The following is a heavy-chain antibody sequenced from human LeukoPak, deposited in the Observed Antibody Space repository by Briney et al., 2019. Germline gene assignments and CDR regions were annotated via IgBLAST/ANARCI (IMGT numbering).Heavy chain of an antibody. CDR3: ATWRSAKTGFDY. D-gene: IGHD1-1*01. CDR2: IYYSGSP. CDR1: GGSISNNNYY. J-gene: IGHJ4*02. Sequence: SETLSLTCTVSGGSISNNNYYWAWIRQPPGKGLECIGSIYYSGSPYYNPSLKSRVTISVDTSKNQFSLRLSSVTAADTAVYYCATWRSAKTGFDYWGQGTLVTVSS. V-gene: IGHV4-39*01.